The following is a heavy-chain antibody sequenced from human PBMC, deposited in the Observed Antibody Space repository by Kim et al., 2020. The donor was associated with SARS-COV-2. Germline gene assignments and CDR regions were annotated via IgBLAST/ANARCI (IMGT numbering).Heavy chain of an antibody. D-gene: IGHD1-26*01. CDR2: IVVGSGNT. Sequence: SVKVSCKASGFTFTSSAVQWVRQARGQRLEWIGWIVVGSGNTNYAQKFQERVTITRDMSTSTAYMELSSLRSEDTAVYYCAAGPWSGSYYEAAFDIWGQGTMVTVSS. J-gene: IGHJ3*02. V-gene: IGHV1-58*01. CDR1: GFTFTSSA. CDR3: AAGPWSGSYYEAAFDI.